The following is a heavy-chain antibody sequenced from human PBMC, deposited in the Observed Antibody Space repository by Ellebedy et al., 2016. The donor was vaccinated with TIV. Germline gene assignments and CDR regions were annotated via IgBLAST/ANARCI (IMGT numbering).Heavy chain of an antibody. Sequence: MPSETLSLPCTVPGGSVSSSDYFCSWIRQSTGRGLEWIGYIYRNEITNYNPSLKSRVTISVDTSKNQFSLKLSSVTAADTAVYYCAATGPTDYWGQGTPVTVSS. D-gene: IGHD1-7*01. CDR2: IYRNEIT. J-gene: IGHJ4*02. CDR3: AATGPTDY. CDR1: GGSVSSSDYF. V-gene: IGHV4-61*08.